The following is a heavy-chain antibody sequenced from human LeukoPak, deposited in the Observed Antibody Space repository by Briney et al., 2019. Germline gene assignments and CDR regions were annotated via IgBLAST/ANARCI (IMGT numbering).Heavy chain of an antibody. J-gene: IGHJ4*02. CDR3: AKEGGGNYFDY. V-gene: IGHV3-7*01. D-gene: IGHD1-26*01. CDR1: GFTFSSYW. Sequence: GGSLRLSCAASGFTFSSYWMSWVRQAPGKGLEWVANIKQDGSEKYYVDSVKGRFTISRDNAKNSLYLQMNSLRAEDTAVYYCAKEGGGNYFDYWGQGTLVTVSS. CDR2: IKQDGSEK.